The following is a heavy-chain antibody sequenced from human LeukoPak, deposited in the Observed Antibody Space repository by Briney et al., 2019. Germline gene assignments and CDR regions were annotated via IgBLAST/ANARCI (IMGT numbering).Heavy chain of an antibody. J-gene: IGHJ6*03. D-gene: IGHD3-22*01. V-gene: IGHV4-34*01. CDR3: ARGGGRVVVIGYYYTDV. CDR2: INHSGST. CDR1: GGSFSGYY. Sequence: SETLSLTCAVYGGSFSGYYWSWIRQPPGKGLEWIGEINHSGSTNYNPSLKSRVTISVDTSKNQFSLKLSSVTAADTAVYYCARGGGRVVVIGYYYTDVWGKGTTVTVSS.